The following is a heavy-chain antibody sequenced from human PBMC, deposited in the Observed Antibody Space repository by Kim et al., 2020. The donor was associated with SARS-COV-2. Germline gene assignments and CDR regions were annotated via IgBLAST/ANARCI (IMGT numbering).Heavy chain of an antibody. CDR1: GGSLSSSSYY. CDR3: ARHQRHSTGWYVAFYY. Sequence: SETLSLTCTVSGGSLSSSSYYWGWIRQPPGRGLEWIGTAYYIGNTYYNPSLKIRVTISVDTSKNHFSLKLGSVTAADTAVYYCARHQRHSTGWYVAFYY. V-gene: IGHV4-39*01. D-gene: IGHD6-19*01. CDR2: AYYIGNT. J-gene: IGHJ6*01.